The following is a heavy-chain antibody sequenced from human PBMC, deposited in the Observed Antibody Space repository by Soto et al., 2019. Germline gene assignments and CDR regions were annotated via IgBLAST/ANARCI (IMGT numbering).Heavy chain of an antibody. CDR3: ARGRGDFWSGYYMDYYYGMDV. D-gene: IGHD3-3*01. Sequence: AETLSLTCAVYGGAFIGYYWIWIGQPPCKWREWIGEINHSGSTNYNPSLKSRVTISVDTSKNQFSLKLSSVTAADTAVYYCARGRGDFWSGYYMDYYYGMDVWGQGTTVTVS. CDR1: GGAFIGYY. V-gene: IGHV4-34*01. J-gene: IGHJ6*02. CDR2: INHSGST.